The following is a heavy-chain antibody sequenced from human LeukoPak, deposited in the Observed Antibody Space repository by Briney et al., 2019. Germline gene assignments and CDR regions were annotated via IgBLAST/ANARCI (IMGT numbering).Heavy chain of an antibody. J-gene: IGHJ6*03. CDR2: IYYSGST. CDR1: GGSISSSSYY. V-gene: IGHV4-39*01. CDR3: ARVACSGGSCYYSFYYYMDV. Sequence: PSETLSLTCTVSGGSISSSSYYWGWIRQPPGKGLEWIGSIYYSGSTYYNPSLKSRVTISVDTSKNQFSLKLSSVTAADTAVYYCARVACSGGSCYYSFYYYMDVWGKGTTVTVSS. D-gene: IGHD2-15*01.